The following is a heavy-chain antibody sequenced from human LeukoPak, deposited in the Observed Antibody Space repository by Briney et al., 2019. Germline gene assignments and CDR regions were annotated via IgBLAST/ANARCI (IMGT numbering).Heavy chain of an antibody. CDR1: GFTFSSYA. CDR2: ISGSGGST. D-gene: IGHD4-23*01. J-gene: IGHJ5*02. CDR3: AKDHMTTVVTLCFDP. V-gene: IGHV3-23*01. Sequence: PGGSLRLSCAAAGFTFSSYAMSWVRQAPGKGLEWVSAISGSGGSTYYADSVKGRFTISRDNSKNTLYLQMNSLRAEDTAVYYCAKDHMTTVVTLCFDPWGQGTLVTVSS.